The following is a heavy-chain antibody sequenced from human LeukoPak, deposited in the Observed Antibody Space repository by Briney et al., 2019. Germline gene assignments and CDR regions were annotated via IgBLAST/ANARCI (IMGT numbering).Heavy chain of an antibody. CDR1: GFSISTSNW. J-gene: IGHJ4*02. CDR2: IYYSGST. Sequence: SDTLSLTCAVSGFSISTSNWWGWIRQPPGKGLEWIGYIYYSGSTYYNTSLKSRLTMSVDTPKNQFSLKLSSVTAVDTAVYYCARYIEAAGTGFFDYWGQGTLVTVSS. CDR3: ARYIEAAGTGFFDY. V-gene: IGHV4-28*01. D-gene: IGHD6-13*01.